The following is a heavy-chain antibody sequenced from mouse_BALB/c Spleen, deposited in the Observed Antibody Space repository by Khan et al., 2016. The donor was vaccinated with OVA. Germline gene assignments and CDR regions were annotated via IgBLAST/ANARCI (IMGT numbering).Heavy chain of an antibody. CDR3: ARQYSNSFFEY. Sequence: EVELVESGGDLVKPGGSLKLSCAASGFTFSSFGMSWIRQTPDKRLEWVATISSGGSYTYYLDSVKGRFTISRDNAKNTLYLQMSSLKAEDTAMYYCARQYSNSFFEYWGQGTTLTVSS. V-gene: IGHV5-6*01. D-gene: IGHD2-5*01. J-gene: IGHJ2*01. CDR1: GFTFSSFG. CDR2: ISSGGSYT.